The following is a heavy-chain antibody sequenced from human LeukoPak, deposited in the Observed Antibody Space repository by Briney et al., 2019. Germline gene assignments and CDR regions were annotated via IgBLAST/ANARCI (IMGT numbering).Heavy chain of an antibody. D-gene: IGHD3-22*01. CDR3: ARVITTTNYDSSGFHEGFDY. J-gene: IGHJ4*02. CDR1: GASISSYY. V-gene: IGHV4-4*07. CDR2: IYTSGST. Sequence: PSETLSLTCTVSGASISSYYWSWIRQPAGKGLEWIGRIYTSGSTNYNPSLKSRVTMSVDTSKNQFSLKLSSVTAADTAVYYCARVITTTNYDSSGFHEGFDYWGQGTLVTVSS.